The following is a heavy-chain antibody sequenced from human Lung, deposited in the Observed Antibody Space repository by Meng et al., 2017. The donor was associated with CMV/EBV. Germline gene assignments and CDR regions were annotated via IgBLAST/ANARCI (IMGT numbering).Heavy chain of an antibody. V-gene: IGHV4-34*01. J-gene: IGHJ4*02. CDR3: ARATYYDFWSGYPYFDY. CDR2: INHSGST. CDR1: GGSFSGYY. D-gene: IGHD3-3*01. Sequence: SETLSLXCAVYGGSFSGYYWSWIRQPPGKGLEWIGEINHSGSTNYNPSLKSRVTISVDTSKNQFSLKLSSVTAADTAVYYCARATYYDFWSGYPYFDYWGPGTXVTVSS.